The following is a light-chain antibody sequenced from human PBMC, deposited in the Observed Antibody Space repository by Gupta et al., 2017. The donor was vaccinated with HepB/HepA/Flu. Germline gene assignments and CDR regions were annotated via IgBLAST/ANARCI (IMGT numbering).Light chain of an antibody. V-gene: IGLV1-44*01. J-gene: IGLJ3*02. Sequence: SVLPQPPSAYGTPGQRVTISCSGSSSNIGSNTVNWYQQLPGPAPKLLIYSNNRRPSGVPDRFSGSKSGTSASLAISGLQAEDEADYYCAAWDDSLKDWVFGGGTKLTVL. CDR2: SNN. CDR3: AAWDDSLKDWV. CDR1: SSNIGSNT.